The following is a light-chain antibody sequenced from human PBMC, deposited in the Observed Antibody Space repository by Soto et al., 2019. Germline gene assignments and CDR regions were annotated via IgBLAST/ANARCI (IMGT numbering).Light chain of an antibody. CDR3: QKYYSAPLT. CDR2: AAS. CDR1: QDISVY. V-gene: IGKV1-27*01. Sequence: DIQMTQSPSSLSASLGDRVTITCRASQDISVYLAWFQQKPGNVPKLLIYAASTLQSGVPSRFSGSGSGTDFTLTISSLQPEDVATYYYQKYYSAPLTCGGGTKVESK. J-gene: IGKJ4*01.